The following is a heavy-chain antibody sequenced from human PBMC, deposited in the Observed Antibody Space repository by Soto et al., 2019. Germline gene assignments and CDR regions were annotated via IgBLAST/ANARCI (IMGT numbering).Heavy chain of an antibody. CDR1: GFTFSSYW. CDR3: ARAVGYFDWLLSFDY. V-gene: IGHV3-7*04. D-gene: IGHD3-9*01. J-gene: IGHJ4*02. CDR2: IKQHGSEK. Sequence: EVHLVESGGGLVQPGGSLRLSCAASGFTFSSYWMSWVRQAPGKGLEWVANIKQHGSEKYYVDSVKGRFTISRDNAKNSLYLQMNSLRAEDTAVYYCARAVGYFDWLLSFDYWCQVTLVTVSS.